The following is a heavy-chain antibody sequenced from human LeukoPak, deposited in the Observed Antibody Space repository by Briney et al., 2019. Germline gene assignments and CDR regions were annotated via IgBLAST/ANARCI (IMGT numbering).Heavy chain of an antibody. CDR1: GLTFSGSG. Sequence: GGSLKLSCAASGLTFSGSGIHWVRQASGKGLEWLGRIGRQGDSDATRYAASLKGKFTISRVDSRNTAYLQMNGLKTEDTAVYYCAEDYNFLTGLNYWGQGTLVTVSS. V-gene: IGHV3-73*01. D-gene: IGHD3-9*01. J-gene: IGHJ4*02. CDR2: IGRQGDSDAT. CDR3: AEDYNFLTGLNY.